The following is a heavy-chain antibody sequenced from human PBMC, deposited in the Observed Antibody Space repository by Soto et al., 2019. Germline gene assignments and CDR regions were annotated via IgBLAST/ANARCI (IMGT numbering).Heavy chain of an antibody. J-gene: IGHJ4*02. CDR2: IKQDGSEK. V-gene: IGHV3-7*05. Sequence: EVQLVESGGGLVQPGGSLRISCAASGFTFSSYWMSWVRQAPGKGLEWVANIKQDGSEKYYVDSVKGRFTISRDNAKNSLHLQMNSLRAEDTAVYYCVSDSTAIDYWGQGTLVTVSS. D-gene: IGHD5-18*01. CDR3: VSDSTAIDY. CDR1: GFTFSSYW.